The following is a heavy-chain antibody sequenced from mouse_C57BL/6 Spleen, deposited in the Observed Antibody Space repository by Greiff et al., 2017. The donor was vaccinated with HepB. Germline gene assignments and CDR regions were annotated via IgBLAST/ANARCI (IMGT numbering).Heavy chain of an antibody. V-gene: IGHV1-69*01. D-gene: IGHD1-1*01. J-gene: IGHJ2*01. Sequence: QVQLQQSGAELVMPGASVKLSCKASGYTFTSYWMHWVKQRPGQGLEWIGEIDPYDSYTNYNQKFKGKSTLTVDKSSSTAYMQLSSLTSEDSAVYYCARFPYYYGSSLYYFDYWGQGTTLTVSS. CDR2: IDPYDSYT. CDR3: ARFPYYYGSSLYYFDY. CDR1: GYTFTSYW.